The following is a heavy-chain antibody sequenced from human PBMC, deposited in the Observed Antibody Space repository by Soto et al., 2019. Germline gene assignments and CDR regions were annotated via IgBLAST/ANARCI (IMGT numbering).Heavy chain of an antibody. CDR2: INPSGGST. D-gene: IGHD3-10*01. J-gene: IGHJ4*02. Sequence: ASVKVSCKASGYTFTSYYMHWVRQAPGQGLDWMGIINPSGGSTSYAQKFQGRVTMTRDTSTSTVYMELSSLRSEDTAVYYCARAIELLWFGEDPRRYFDYWGQGTLVTVSS. CDR1: GYTFTSYY. CDR3: ARAIELLWFGEDPRRYFDY. V-gene: IGHV1-46*03.